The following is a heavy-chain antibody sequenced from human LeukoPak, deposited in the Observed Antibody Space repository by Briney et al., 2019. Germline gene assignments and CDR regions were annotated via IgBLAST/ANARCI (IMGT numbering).Heavy chain of an antibody. Sequence: SETLSRTCTVSGGSIGSYYWSWIRQPPGKGLEWIGYIYYSGITDYNPSLKSRVTISVDTSKNQFSLKLSSVTAADTAVYYCARVRALSYYDSSGDLYYFQYWGQGTLVTVSS. CDR2: IYYSGIT. D-gene: IGHD3-22*01. J-gene: IGHJ4*02. CDR1: GGSIGSYY. CDR3: ARVRALSYYDSSGDLYYFQY. V-gene: IGHV4-59*01.